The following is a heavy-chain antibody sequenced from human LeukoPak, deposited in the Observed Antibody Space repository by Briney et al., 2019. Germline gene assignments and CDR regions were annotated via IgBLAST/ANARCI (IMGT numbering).Heavy chain of an antibody. CDR2: IKSKTDGGTR. V-gene: IGHV3-15*01. CDR1: GFTFSSYG. D-gene: IGHD4/OR15-4a*01. Sequence: GGSLRLSCAASGFTFSSYGMHWVRQAPGKGLEWVGRIKSKTDGGTRDYAAPVKGRFTISRDDSKNTLYLQMNSLKTEDTAVYYCTTFDYAAFLIXGQGTMVTV. J-gene: IGHJ3*02. CDR3: TTFDYAAFLI.